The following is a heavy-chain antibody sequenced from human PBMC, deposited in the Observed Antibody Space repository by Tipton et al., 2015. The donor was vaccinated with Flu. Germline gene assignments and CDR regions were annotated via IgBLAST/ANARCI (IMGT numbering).Heavy chain of an antibody. CDR1: GDSIGGAYY. Sequence: TLSLTCSVSGDSIGGAYYWGWIRQPPGKGLEWIGNSHHTGSTYRNPSLKSRVTISVDTSKNQFSLKLSSVTAADTAMYYCARGGYYDILTGYKYNFDYWGRGTLVAVSS. V-gene: IGHV4-38-2*01. CDR2: SHHTGST. CDR3: ARGGYYDILTGYKYNFDY. D-gene: IGHD3-9*01. J-gene: IGHJ4*02.